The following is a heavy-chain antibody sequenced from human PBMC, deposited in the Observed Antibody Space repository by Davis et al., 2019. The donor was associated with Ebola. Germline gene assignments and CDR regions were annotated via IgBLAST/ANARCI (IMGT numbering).Heavy chain of an antibody. CDR3: ARDYPHDHA. J-gene: IGHJ4*02. D-gene: IGHD1-1*01. CDR2: ISGSGGST. V-gene: IGHV3-23*01. CDR1: GFTVSSNY. Sequence: GESLKISRAASGFTVSSNYMSWVRQAPGKGLEWVSAISGSGGSTYYADSVKGRFTISRDNSKNTLYLQMNSLRAEDTAVYYCARDYPHDHAWGQGTLVTVSS.